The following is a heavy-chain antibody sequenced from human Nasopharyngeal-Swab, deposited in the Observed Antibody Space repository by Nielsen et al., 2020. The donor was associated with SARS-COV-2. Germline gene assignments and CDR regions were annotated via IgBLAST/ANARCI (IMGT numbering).Heavy chain of an antibody. CDR1: GFPLSWYW. CDR2: ISDDENTI. D-gene: IGHD3-16*01. Sequence: GESLKLSCAASGFPLSWYWMHWVRQVPGKGLVWVARISDDENTINYADSVKGRFTISRDYAKNTLYLQMNNLRAEDTAIYYCSRDLGGAYGYWGQGTLVTVSS. CDR3: SRDLGGAYGY. J-gene: IGHJ4*02. V-gene: IGHV3-74*01.